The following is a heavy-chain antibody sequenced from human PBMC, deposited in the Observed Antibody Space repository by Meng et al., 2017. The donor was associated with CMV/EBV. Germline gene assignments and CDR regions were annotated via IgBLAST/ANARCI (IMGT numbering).Heavy chain of an antibody. V-gene: IGHV3-7*01. J-gene: IGHJ6*02. CDR3: AREGICSSTSCYTYYYYGMDV. D-gene: IGHD2-2*02. Sequence: GESLKISCAASGFTFSNYWMTWVRRAPGKGLEWVANIKQDGSEKYYVDSVKGRFTISRDNAKNSLYLQMNSLRAEDTAVYYCAREGICSSTSCYTYYYYGMDVWGQGTTVTVSS. CDR2: IKQDGSEK. CDR1: GFTFSNYW.